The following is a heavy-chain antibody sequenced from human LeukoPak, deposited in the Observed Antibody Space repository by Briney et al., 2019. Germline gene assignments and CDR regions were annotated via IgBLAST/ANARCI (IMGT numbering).Heavy chain of an antibody. CDR1: GGTFSSYA. V-gene: IGHV3-23*01. CDR3: AKDAIYCSGGSCYWNNWFDP. J-gene: IGHJ5*02. CDR2: ISGSGGST. D-gene: IGHD2-15*01. Sequence: GASVKVSCKASGGTFSSYAMSWVHQAPGKGLEWVSAISGSGGSTYYADSVKGRFTISRDNSKNTLYLQMNSLRAEGTAVYYCAKDAIYCSGGSCYWNNWFDPWGQGTLVTVSS.